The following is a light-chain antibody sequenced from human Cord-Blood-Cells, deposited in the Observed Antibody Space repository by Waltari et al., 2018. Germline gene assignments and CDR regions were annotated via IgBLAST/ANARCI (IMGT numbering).Light chain of an antibody. Sequence: DIVMTQSLDSLPQSLGEMSTSNCKSTQSVLYSPNNKNYLAWYQQKPGQPPKLLIYWASTREAGVPDRFSRSGSGTDCTLTVSSLQAEDVAVYYCQQYYSTPTFGQGTRLEIK. CDR1: QSVLYSPNNKNY. V-gene: IGKV4-1*01. CDR2: WAS. CDR3: QQYYSTPT. J-gene: IGKJ5*01.